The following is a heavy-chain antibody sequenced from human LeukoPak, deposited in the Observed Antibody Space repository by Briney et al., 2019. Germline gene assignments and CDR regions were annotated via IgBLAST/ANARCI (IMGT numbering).Heavy chain of an antibody. CDR2: IIPILGIA. CDR3: AKVGATSVDYFDY. CDR1: GGTFSSYA. Sequence: ASVKVSCKASGGTFSSYAISWVRQAPGQGLEWMGRIIPILGIANYAQKFQGRVTITADKSTSTAYMELSSLRSEDTAVYYCAKVGATSVDYFDYWGQGTLVTVSS. J-gene: IGHJ4*02. V-gene: IGHV1-69*04. D-gene: IGHD1-26*01.